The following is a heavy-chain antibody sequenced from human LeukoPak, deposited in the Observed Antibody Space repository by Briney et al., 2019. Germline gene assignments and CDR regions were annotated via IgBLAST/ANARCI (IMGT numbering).Heavy chain of an antibody. V-gene: IGHV4-59*01. CDR2: IYYSGST. CDR1: GGSISSYY. Sequence: SETLSLTCTVSGGSISSYYWSWIRQPPGKGLEWIGYIYYSGSTNYNPSLKSRVTISVDTSKNQFSLKLSSVTAADTAVYYCARGQWELREDAFDIWAKGQWSPSLQ. J-gene: IGHJ3*02. CDR3: ARGQWELREDAFDI. D-gene: IGHD1-26*01.